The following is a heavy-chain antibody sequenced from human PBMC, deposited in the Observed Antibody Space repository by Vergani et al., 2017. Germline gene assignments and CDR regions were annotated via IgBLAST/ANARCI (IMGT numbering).Heavy chain of an antibody. CDR2: INHSGST. D-gene: IGHD6-19*01. Sequence: QVQLQQWGAGLLKPSETLSLTCAVYGGSFSGYYWSWIRQPPGKGLEWIGEINHSGSTNYNPSLKSRVTISVDTSKNEFCLKLSSVPAPDPAVYYCARGDPVSSGWYWGYYFDYGGEGRLVTVSS. CDR3: ARGDPVSSGWYWGYYFDY. J-gene: IGHJ4*02. V-gene: IGHV4-34*01. CDR1: GGSFSGYY.